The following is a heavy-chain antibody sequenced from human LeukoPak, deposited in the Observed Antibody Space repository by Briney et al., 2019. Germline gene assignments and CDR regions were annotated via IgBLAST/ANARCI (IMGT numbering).Heavy chain of an antibody. CDR3: ARDTAGGVFFDY. CDR2: ISWDGGST. CDR1: GFTFDDYA. Sequence: GGSLRLSCAASGFTFDDYAMHWVRQAPGKGLEWVSLISWDGGSTYYADSVKGRFTISRDNSKNTLYLQMNSLRAEDTAVYYCARDTAGGVFFDYWGQGTLVTVSS. V-gene: IGHV3-43D*03. J-gene: IGHJ4*02. D-gene: IGHD3-16*01.